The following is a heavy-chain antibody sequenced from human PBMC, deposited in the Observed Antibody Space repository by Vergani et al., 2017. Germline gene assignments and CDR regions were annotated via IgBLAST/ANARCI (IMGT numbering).Heavy chain of an antibody. D-gene: IGHD6-13*01. CDR2: IYHSGST. CDR3: ARARRSSSWYVGGWFDP. V-gene: IGHV4-30-2*01. Sequence: QLQLPESGSGLVKPSQPLSLTCAVSGGSLSSGGYSWSWIRQPPGKGLEWIGYIYHSGSTYYNPSLKSRVTISVDRSKNQFSLKLSSVTAADTAVYYCARARRSSSWYVGGWFDPWGQGTLVTVSS. J-gene: IGHJ5*02. CDR1: GGSLSSGGYS.